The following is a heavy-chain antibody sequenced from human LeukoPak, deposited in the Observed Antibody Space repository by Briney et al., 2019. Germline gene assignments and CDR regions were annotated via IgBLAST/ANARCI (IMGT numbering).Heavy chain of an antibody. D-gene: IGHD2-2*01. CDR1: GFPFSSYA. V-gene: IGHV3-23*01. CDR3: ARGIQCSSTSCYAGSTLDY. J-gene: IGHJ4*02. CDR2: ISGSGGST. Sequence: GGSLRLSCAGSGFPFSSYAMSWVRQAPGKGLEWVSGISGSGGSTYYADSVKGRFTISRDNSKKMLYLQMNSLGAEDTAVYYCARGIQCSSTSCYAGSTLDYWGQGTLVTVSS.